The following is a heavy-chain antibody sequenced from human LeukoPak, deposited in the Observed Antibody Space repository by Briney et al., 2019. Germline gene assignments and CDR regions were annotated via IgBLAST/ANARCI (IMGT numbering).Heavy chain of an antibody. Sequence: PGGSLRLSCAASGFTFSSYWMHWVRQAPGKGLVWVSRINSDGSSTSYADSVKGRFTISRDNAKNTLYLQMNSLRAEDTAVYYCARGGLVVPAADYWGQGTLVTVSS. J-gene: IGHJ4*02. CDR1: GFTFSSYW. V-gene: IGHV3-74*01. D-gene: IGHD2-2*01. CDR3: ARGGLVVPAADY. CDR2: INSDGSST.